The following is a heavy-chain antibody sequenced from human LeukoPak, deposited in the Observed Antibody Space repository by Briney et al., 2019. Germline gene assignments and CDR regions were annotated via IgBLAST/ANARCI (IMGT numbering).Heavy chain of an antibody. D-gene: IGHD6-6*01. CDR2: IHYSGST. V-gene: IGHV4-61*08. Sequence: PSETLSLTCTVSGGSVSSGGYYWSWIRQPPGKGLEWIGYIHYSGSTNYNPSLKSRVTISVDTSKIQFSLKLTSVTAADTAVYYXXXRYSSSSFDYWGQGTLVTVSS. CDR3: XXRYSSSSFDY. J-gene: IGHJ4*02. CDR1: GGSVSSGGYY.